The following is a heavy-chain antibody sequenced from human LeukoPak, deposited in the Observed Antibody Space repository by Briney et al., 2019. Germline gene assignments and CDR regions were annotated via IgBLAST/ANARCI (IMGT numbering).Heavy chain of an antibody. V-gene: IGHV3-23*01. CDR2: IRGSGDII. Sequence: GGSLRLSGAGSGFTFSSYAMIWVRQAPGKGLEWVSEIRGSGDIIYYADSVKGRFIMSRDNSKNMLELQMNSLRAEDTAIYYCAKDVEVAGRSFDYWGQGTLVTVSS. J-gene: IGHJ4*02. CDR1: GFTFSSYA. D-gene: IGHD6-19*01. CDR3: AKDVEVAGRSFDY.